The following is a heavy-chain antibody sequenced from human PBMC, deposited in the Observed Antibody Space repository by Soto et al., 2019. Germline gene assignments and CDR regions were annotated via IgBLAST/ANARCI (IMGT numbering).Heavy chain of an antibody. CDR2: IIPIFETP. J-gene: IGHJ6*02. V-gene: IGHV1-69*06. Sequence: QVQLVQSGAEAGKPGSSVKVSCRASGGIFSSFTISWVRQAPGQGLEWLGGIIPIFETPTYSQKFQDRVTIPADKSTNTVYMELSGLRSEDTAVYYCANHGATTMARGAMKHYYYVMDVWGQGTTVTVSS. D-gene: IGHD3-10*01. CDR1: GGIFSSFT. CDR3: ANHGATTMARGAMKHYYYVMDV.